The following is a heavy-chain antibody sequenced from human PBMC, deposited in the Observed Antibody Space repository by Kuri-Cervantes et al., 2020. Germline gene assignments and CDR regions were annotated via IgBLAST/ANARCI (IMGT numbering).Heavy chain of an antibody. V-gene: IGHV3-15*01. CDR3: TTVKDTGYSSSWFSFYYYYGMDV. D-gene: IGHD6-13*01. J-gene: IGHJ6*02. Sequence: GESLKISCAASGFTFSDYYMSWIRQAPGKGLEWVGRIKSKTDGGTTDYAAPVKGRFTISRDDSKNTLYLQMNSLKTEGTAVYYCTTVKDTGYSSSWFSFYYYYGMDVWGQGTTVTRLL. CDR2: IKSKTDGGTT. CDR1: GFTFSDYY.